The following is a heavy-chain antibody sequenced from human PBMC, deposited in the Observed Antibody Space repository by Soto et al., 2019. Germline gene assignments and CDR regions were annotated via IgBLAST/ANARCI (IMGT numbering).Heavy chain of an antibody. J-gene: IGHJ5*02. V-gene: IGHV1-69*02. CDR1: GGTFSSYT. CDR3: ARSENVNIVVVPAAMSGWFDP. D-gene: IGHD2-2*01. CDR2: IIPILGIA. Sequence: SVKVSCKASGGTFSSYTISWVRQAPGQGLEWMGRIIPILGIANYAQKFQGRVTITADKSTSTAYMELSSLRSEDTAVYYCARSENVNIVVVPAAMSGWFDPWGQGTLVTVSS.